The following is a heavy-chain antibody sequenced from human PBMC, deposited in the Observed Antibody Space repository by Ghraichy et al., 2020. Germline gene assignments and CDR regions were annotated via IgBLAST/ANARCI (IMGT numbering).Heavy chain of an antibody. Sequence: SETLSLTCTVSGGSISSYYWSWIRQPAGRGLEWIGRIYSSGSTNYNPSLKSRLILSVDTSKNQFSLKLSSVTAADTAIYYCARGHVVGAAGTGTFDMWGQGSMVTVSS. J-gene: IGHJ3*02. D-gene: IGHD6-13*01. CDR2: IYSSGST. V-gene: IGHV4-4*07. CDR3: ARGHVVGAAGTGTFDM. CDR1: GGSISSYY.